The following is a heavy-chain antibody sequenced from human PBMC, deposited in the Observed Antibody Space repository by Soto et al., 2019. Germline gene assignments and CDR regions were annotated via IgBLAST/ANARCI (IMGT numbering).Heavy chain of an antibody. CDR1: GFTFSSYA. J-gene: IGHJ3*02. Sequence: PGGSLRLSCAASGFTFSSYAMSWVRQAPGKGLEWVSAISGSGGSTYYADSVKGRFTISRDNSKNTLYLQMNSLRAEDTAVYYCAKDLIGKQWLARSGVGGAFDIWGQGTMVTVSS. CDR2: ISGSGGST. CDR3: AKDLIGKQWLARSGVGGAFDI. D-gene: IGHD6-19*01. V-gene: IGHV3-23*01.